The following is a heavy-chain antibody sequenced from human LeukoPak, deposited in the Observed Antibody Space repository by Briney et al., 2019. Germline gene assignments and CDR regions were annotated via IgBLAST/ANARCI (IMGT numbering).Heavy chain of an antibody. CDR2: INSDGSST. D-gene: IGHD6-13*01. Sequence: GGSLRLSCAASGFTFSSYWMHWVRQAPGKGLVWVSRINSDGSSTSYADSVKGRFTISRDNAKNTLYLQMNSLRAEDTAVYYCARDSEYSSSWYEPYYFDYWGQGTLVTVSS. CDR3: ARDSEYSSSWYEPYYFDY. V-gene: IGHV3-74*01. CDR1: GFTFSSYW. J-gene: IGHJ4*02.